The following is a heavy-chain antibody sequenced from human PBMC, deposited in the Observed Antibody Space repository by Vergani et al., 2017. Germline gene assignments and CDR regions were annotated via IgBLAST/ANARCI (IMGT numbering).Heavy chain of an antibody. Sequence: QVQLVQSGAEVKKPGSSVKVSCKASGGTFSSYAISWVRQAPGQGLEWMGGIIPIFGTANYAQKFQGRVTITADESTSTAYMEVSSLRSEDTAVYYCARDAIGXHTYYYDSSGYLLYYMDVWGKGTTVTVSS. J-gene: IGHJ6*03. CDR3: ARDAIGXHTYYYDSSGYLLYYMDV. CDR1: GGTFSSYA. D-gene: IGHD3-22*01. V-gene: IGHV1-69*01. CDR2: IIPIFGTA.